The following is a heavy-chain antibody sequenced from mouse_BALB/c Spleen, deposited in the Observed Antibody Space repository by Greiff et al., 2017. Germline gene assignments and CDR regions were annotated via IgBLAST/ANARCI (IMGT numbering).Heavy chain of an antibody. CDR1: GFTFSSYG. J-gene: IGHJ1*01. D-gene: IGHD4-1*01. CDR2: ISSGGSYT. CDR3: ARHDWDVGHHWYFDV. Sequence: EVQLVESGGDLVKPGGSLKLSCAASGFTFSSYGMSWVRQTPDKRLEWVATISSGGSYTYYPDSVKGRFTISRDNAKNTLYLQMSSLKSEDTAMYYCARHDWDVGHHWYFDVWGAGTTVTVSS. V-gene: IGHV5-6*01.